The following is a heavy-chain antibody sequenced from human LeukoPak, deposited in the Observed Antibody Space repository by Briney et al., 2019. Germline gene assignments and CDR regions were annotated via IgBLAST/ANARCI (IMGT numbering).Heavy chain of an antibody. CDR2: ISHDGSNK. CDR3: ARDRGATYYYYAMDV. Sequence: PGGSLSLSCAASGFPFSIYPMHWVRQAPGKGLEWVAVISHDGSNKYYADSVKGRFTISRDNSKNTLYVQMNSLRPEDTAVYYCARDRGATYYYYAMDVWGQGTTVTVSS. CDR1: GFPFSIYP. J-gene: IGHJ6*02. V-gene: IGHV3-30-3*01.